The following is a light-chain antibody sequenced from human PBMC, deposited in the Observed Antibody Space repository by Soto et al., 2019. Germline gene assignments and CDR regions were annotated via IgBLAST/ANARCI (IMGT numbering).Light chain of an antibody. J-gene: IGKJ1*01. V-gene: IGKV1-5*03. CDR1: QSISPW. CDR3: QQYKTYSRT. CDR2: KTS. Sequence: IQMTQSPSTLSASVGDRVTITCRASQSISPWLAWYQQKPGKAPKVLIYKTSTLQSGVPSRFSGSGSGTEFTLTISSPQPDDFAIYYCQQYKTYSRTFGQGTKVEI.